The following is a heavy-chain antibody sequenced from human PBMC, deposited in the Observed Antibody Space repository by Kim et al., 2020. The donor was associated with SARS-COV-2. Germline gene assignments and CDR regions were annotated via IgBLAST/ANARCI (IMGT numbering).Heavy chain of an antibody. J-gene: IGHJ4*02. CDR3: ASRRYTGTYYYFDY. D-gene: IGHD1-26*01. CDR2: INSDGGTT. CDR1: GFTFSSYW. Sequence: GGSLRLSCAASGFTFSSYWMHWVRQAPGKGLVWVSRINSDGGTTSYADSVKGRFTISRDNAKSTLYLQMNSLRAEDTAVYYCASRRYTGTYYYFDYWGQGTPATVSS. V-gene: IGHV3-74*01.